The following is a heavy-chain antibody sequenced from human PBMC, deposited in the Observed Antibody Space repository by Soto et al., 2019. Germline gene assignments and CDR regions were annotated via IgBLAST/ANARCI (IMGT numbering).Heavy chain of an antibody. Sequence: QVQLVESGGGVVQPGRSLRLSCAASGFTFSSYGMHWVRQAPGKGLEWVAVIWSGGSNENYADSVKGRFTISRDNSKNMLYLQMNSLRAGDTAVYYCTRGPGTSYFDYWGQGSLVTVSS. CDR3: TRGPGTSYFDY. V-gene: IGHV3-33*01. J-gene: IGHJ4*02. CDR1: GFTFSSYG. CDR2: IWSGGSNE. D-gene: IGHD2-2*01.